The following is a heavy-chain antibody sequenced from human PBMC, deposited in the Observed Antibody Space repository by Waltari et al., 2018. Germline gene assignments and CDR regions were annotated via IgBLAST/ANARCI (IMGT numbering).Heavy chain of an antibody. CDR2: INPSGGST. CDR3: AREAILKFAFDI. V-gene: IGHV1-46*01. J-gene: IGHJ3*02. D-gene: IGHD5-18*01. CDR1: GYTFTSYY. Sequence: QVQLVQSGAEVKKPGASVKVSCKASGYTFTSYYMHWVRQAPGQGLEWMGIINPSGGSTSYAQKCQGRVTMTRDTSTSTVYMELSSLRSEDTAVYYCAREAILKFAFDIWGQGTMVTVSS.